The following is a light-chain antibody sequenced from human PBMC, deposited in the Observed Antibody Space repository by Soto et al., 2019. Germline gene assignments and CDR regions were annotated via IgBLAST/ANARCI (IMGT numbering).Light chain of an antibody. J-gene: IGLJ2*01. CDR3: SSYAGSNGGV. CDR1: SSDVGVYNY. CDR2: EVS. V-gene: IGLV2-8*01. Sequence: QSVLTQPPAASGSPGQSVTISCTGTSSDVGVYNYVSWYQQHPGKAPKLMIYEVSKRPSGVPDRFSGSKSGNTASLTVSGLQAEDEADYYCSSYAGSNGGVFGGGTKVTVL.